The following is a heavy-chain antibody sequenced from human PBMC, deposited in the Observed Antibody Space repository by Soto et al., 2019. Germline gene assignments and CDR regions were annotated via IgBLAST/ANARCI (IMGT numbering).Heavy chain of an antibody. CDR2: INHSGST. CDR1: GGSFSGYY. V-gene: IGHV4-34*01. Sequence: PSETLSLTCAVYGGSFSGYYWSWIRQPPGKGLEWIGEINHSGSTNYNPSLKSRVTISVDTSKNQFSLKLSSVTAADTAVYYCARESKYSCSSYVRFVTFDPWGQGTLGTVSS. D-gene: IGHD6-6*01. CDR3: ARESKYSCSSYVRFVTFDP. J-gene: IGHJ5*02.